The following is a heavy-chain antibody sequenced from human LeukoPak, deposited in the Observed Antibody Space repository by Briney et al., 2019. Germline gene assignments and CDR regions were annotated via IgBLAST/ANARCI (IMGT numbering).Heavy chain of an antibody. V-gene: IGHV4-59*01. D-gene: IGHD6-6*01. J-gene: IGHJ5*02. Sequence: SETLSLTCSVSDGSINSYYWNWIRRPPGKGLEWIGYIYYNGNTNYSPSLKSRVTMPVDTSKNQFSLKLSSVTAADTAVYYCARGTIAALSPWGQGTLVTVSS. CDR2: IYYNGNT. CDR3: ARGTIAALSP. CDR1: DGSINSYY.